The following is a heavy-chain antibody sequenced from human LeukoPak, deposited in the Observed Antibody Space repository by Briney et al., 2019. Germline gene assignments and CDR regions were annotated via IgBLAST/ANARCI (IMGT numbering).Heavy chain of an antibody. J-gene: IGHJ6*03. CDR1: GFTFSSYD. Sequence: GSLRLSCAASGFTFSSYDMTWVRQTPGKGLEWVALISRSGGTTYYADSVKGRFTISRDNSKNTLYLQMNSLRAEDTAEYYCAKRGGPESFYYFYYMDVWGKGTTVTVSS. D-gene: IGHD3-10*01. V-gene: IGHV3-23*01. CDR3: AKRGGPESFYYFYYMDV. CDR2: ISRSGGTT.